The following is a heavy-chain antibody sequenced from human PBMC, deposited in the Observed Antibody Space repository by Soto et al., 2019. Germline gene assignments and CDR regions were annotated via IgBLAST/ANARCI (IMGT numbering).Heavy chain of an antibody. CDR2: ISGSGGST. Sequence: GGSLRLSCAASGFTFSSYAMSWVRQAPGKGLEWVSAISGSGGSTYYADSVKGRFTISRDNSKNTLYLQMNSLRAEDTAVYYCAKNLVVVPAAMPFDYWGQGTLVTVSS. V-gene: IGHV3-23*01. CDR3: AKNLVVVPAAMPFDY. CDR1: GFTFSSYA. D-gene: IGHD2-2*01. J-gene: IGHJ4*02.